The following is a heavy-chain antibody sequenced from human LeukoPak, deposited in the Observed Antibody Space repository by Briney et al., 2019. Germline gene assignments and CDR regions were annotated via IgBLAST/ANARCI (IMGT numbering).Heavy chain of an antibody. V-gene: IGHV4-38-2*02. Sequence: KSSETLSLTCTVSGYSISSGYYWDWIRQPPGKGLEWIGTIYHSGSTYYNPSLKSRVTISVDTSKNQFSLKLTSVTAADTAVYYCARVRGYCSSTICYRYYFDYWGQGTLVTVSS. CDR1: GYSISSGYY. J-gene: IGHJ4*02. CDR2: IYHSGST. CDR3: ARVRGYCSSTICYRYYFDY. D-gene: IGHD2-2*01.